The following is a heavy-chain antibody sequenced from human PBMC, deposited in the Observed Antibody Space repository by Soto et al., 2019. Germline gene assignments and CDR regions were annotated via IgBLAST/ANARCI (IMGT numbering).Heavy chain of an antibody. V-gene: IGHV3-21*01. D-gene: IGHD2-15*01. CDR2: ISSSSSYI. CDR3: ASRAGYCSVGSCYPYYFDY. Sequence: EVQLVESGGGLVKPGGSLRLSCAASGFTFSSYSMNWVRQAPGKGLEWVASISSSSSYIDYADSVKGRFTISRDNAKNSLYLQMNSLRAEDTAVYYCASRAGYCSVGSCYPYYFDYWGQGTLVTVSS. J-gene: IGHJ4*02. CDR1: GFTFSSYS.